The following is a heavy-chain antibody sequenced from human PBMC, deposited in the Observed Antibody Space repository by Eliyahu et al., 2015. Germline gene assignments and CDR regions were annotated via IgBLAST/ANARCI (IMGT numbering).Heavy chain of an antibody. CDR2: LYSNEAT. Sequence: QLQLQXSGPGLVXPSETLSLTCPISGASITIGRHYWGXIRQPPGKGLEWIGSLYSNEATYYSPSLNSRVTIAADTSKNHFSLQLSSVTAADTAVYYCARDSERFWYFDLWGRGTLVTVSS. CDR1: GASITIGRHY. CDR3: ARDSERFWYFDL. J-gene: IGHJ2*01. V-gene: IGHV4-39*02.